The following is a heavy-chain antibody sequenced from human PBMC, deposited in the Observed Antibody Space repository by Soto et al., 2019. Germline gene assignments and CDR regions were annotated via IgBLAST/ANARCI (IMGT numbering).Heavy chain of an antibody. CDR3: AREHSYFDY. CDR1: GYTFRNFG. D-gene: IGHD2-21*01. Sequence: QIQLLQSGAEVKKPGASVKVTCKASGYTFRNFGISWVRQAPGQGLEWMGWISAYNANANYAQKFQGRLTMTADTSTSTAYMELRSLRSDDTAVYYWAREHSYFDYWGQGTLVTVSS. CDR2: ISAYNANA. J-gene: IGHJ4*02. V-gene: IGHV1-18*01.